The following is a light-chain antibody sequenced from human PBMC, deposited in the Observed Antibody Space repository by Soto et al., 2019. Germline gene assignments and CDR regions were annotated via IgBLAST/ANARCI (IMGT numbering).Light chain of an antibody. V-gene: IGLV2-14*01. CDR2: DVN. CDR3: SSYTSSSTLV. J-gene: IGLJ2*01. CDR1: SSDVGGYNY. Sequence: QSVLTQPASVSGSPGQSITISCTGTSSDVGGYNYVSWYQQHPGKAPKLMIYDVNNRPSGVSNRFSGSKSGNTASLTISGLQAEDEADYYRSSYTSSSTLVFGGGTKLTVL.